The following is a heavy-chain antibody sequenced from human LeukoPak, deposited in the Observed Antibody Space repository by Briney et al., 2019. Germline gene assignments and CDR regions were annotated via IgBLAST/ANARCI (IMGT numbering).Heavy chain of an antibody. CDR2: IRYDGSNK. J-gene: IGHJ6*03. V-gene: IGHV3-30*02. Sequence: GGSLRLSCAASGFTFSSYGMHWVRQAPGKGLEWVAFIRYDGSNKYYADSVKGRFTISRDNSKNTLYLQMNSLRAEDTAVYYCAKDLPTVDHMDVWGKGTTVTVSS. D-gene: IGHD4-17*01. CDR1: GFTFSSYG. CDR3: AKDLPTVDHMDV.